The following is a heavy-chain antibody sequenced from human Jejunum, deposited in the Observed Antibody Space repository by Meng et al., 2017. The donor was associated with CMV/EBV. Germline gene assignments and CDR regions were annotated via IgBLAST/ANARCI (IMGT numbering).Heavy chain of an antibody. V-gene: IGHV3-74*01. CDR1: GFTFSEYW. CDR3: ARAIDVAAAAES. CDR2: IKGDGSSS. J-gene: IGHJ1*01. D-gene: IGHD2-15*01. Sequence: VASGFTFSEYWIHWVRQDPGTGLVWVSRIKGDGSSSDYADSVRGRFTLSRDNAKNIVYLQMHDLGAEDTGVYYCARAIDVAAAAESWGRGTLVTVSS.